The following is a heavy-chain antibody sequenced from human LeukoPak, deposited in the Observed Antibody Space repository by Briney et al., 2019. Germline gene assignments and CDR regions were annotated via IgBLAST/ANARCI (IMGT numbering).Heavy chain of an antibody. D-gene: IGHD3-10*01. CDR2: IYSGGST. Sequence: PGGSLGSSWAASGFTSSSTYMTWVGRAPGKGWGGAPVIYSGGSTYYADSVKGRFTISRDNSKNTLYLQMNSLRAEDTAVYYCARDFREVRGDDAFDIWGQGTMVTVSS. J-gene: IGHJ3*02. CDR3: ARDFREVRGDDAFDI. V-gene: IGHV3-53*01. CDR1: GFTSSSTY.